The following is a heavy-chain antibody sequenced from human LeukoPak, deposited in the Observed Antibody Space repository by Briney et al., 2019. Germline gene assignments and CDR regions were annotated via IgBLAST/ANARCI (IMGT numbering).Heavy chain of an antibody. CDR1: GFTFSSYA. V-gene: IGHV3-23*01. Sequence: GGSLRLSCAASGFTFSSYAMSWVRQAPGKGLEWVAAIRGSGGSTYYADSVKRRFTISRDNSKHTMYLQMNSLRAEDTAVYSCATAEGYSYVHFDYWGQGTLVSVSS. CDR2: IRGSGGST. J-gene: IGHJ4*02. D-gene: IGHD5-18*01. CDR3: ATAEGYSYVHFDY.